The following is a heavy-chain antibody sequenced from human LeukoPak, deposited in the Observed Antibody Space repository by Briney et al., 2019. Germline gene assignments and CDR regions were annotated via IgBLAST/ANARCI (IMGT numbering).Heavy chain of an antibody. Sequence: PGGSLRLSFAASGFIFSSFSMNWVRQAPGKGLEWVSYISSSGSTIYYADSVKGRFTISRDNAKNSLYLQMNSLRAEDTAVYYCARDFSYYGSGTNRAHFDYWGQGTLVTVSS. CDR2: ISSSGSTI. J-gene: IGHJ4*02. D-gene: IGHD3-10*01. CDR3: ARDFSYYGSGTNRAHFDY. CDR1: GFIFSSFS. V-gene: IGHV3-48*04.